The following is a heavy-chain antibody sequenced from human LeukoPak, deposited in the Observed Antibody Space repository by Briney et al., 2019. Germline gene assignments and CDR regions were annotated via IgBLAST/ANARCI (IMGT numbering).Heavy chain of an antibody. J-gene: IGHJ6*03. V-gene: IGHV1-46*01. Sequence: ASVKVSCKASGYTFTTDYIHWVRQAPGQGLEWMGIINPSGGSTTYAQKFQGRVIMTGDTSTSTVYMELRSLRSEDTAVYYCARARGSGSYYGHDYYYYYYMDVWGQGTAVTVSS. CDR3: ARARGSGSYYGHDYYYYYYMDV. D-gene: IGHD3-10*01. CDR2: INPSGGST. CDR1: GYTFTTDY.